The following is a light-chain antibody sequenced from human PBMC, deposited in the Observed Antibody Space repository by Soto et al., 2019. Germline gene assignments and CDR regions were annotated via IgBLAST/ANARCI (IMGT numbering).Light chain of an antibody. CDR3: QQRVDWPIT. J-gene: IGKJ5*01. CDR2: DAS. Sequence: DIVLTQSPATLSLSPGERATLSCRASQSVSNHLAWYQQKPGQAPRLLIYDASNRSTGIPARFSGSGSGTDFTLTISSLEPEDFEVYYCQQRVDWPITFGQGTRLEIK. V-gene: IGKV3-11*01. CDR1: QSVSNH.